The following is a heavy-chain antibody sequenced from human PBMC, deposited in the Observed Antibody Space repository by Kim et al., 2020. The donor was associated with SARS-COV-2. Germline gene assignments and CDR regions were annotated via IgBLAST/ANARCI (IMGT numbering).Heavy chain of an antibody. D-gene: IGHD4-17*01. J-gene: IGHJ5*02. CDR1: GGSISSSNDY. Sequence: SETLSLTCIVSGGSISSSNDYWGWIRQPPGKELEWVGSISYTGHTYYNPSLRSRLTISIDTSKSQFSLKLRSVTAADTAVYYCARSMTTVATWGFWFDPWGQGTLVTVSS. V-gene: IGHV4-39*01. CDR2: ISYTGHT. CDR3: ARSMTTVATWGFWFDP.